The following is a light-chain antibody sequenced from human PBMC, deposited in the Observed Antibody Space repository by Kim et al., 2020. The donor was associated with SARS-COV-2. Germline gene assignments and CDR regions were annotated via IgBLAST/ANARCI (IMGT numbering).Light chain of an antibody. CDR3: QQSFA. V-gene: IGKV1-39*01. J-gene: IGKJ2*01. CDR1: QTSSKY. CDR2: ATS. Sequence: SSLSASVGDRVTITCRESQTSSKYLNWFQQKPGKAPKLLIYATSTLQNGVPSRFSGSESGTHFTLTINNLQPEDFATYYCQQSFAFGQGTRVDIK.